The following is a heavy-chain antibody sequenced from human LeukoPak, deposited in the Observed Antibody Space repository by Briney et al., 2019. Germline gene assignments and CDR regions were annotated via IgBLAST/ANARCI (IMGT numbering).Heavy chain of an antibody. V-gene: IGHV1-18*01. D-gene: IGHD6-6*01. CDR1: GYTFTSYG. CDR2: ISAYNGNT. J-gene: IGHJ4*02. Sequence: ASVNVSCKASGYTFTSYGISWVRQAPGQGLEWMGWISAYNGNTNYAQKLQGRVTMTTDTSTSTAYMELRSLRSDDTAVYYCARSEYSSSSLEIDCWGQGTLVTVSS. CDR3: ARSEYSSSSLEIDC.